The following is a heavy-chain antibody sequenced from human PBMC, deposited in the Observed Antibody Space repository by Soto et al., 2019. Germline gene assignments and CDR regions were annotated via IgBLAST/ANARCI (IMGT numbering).Heavy chain of an antibody. V-gene: IGHV3-30-3*01. CDR1: GFTFSSYA. D-gene: IGHD6-6*01. CDR2: ISYDGSNK. CDR3: ARDEGDVLTARLYYHYGMDV. J-gene: IGHJ6*02. Sequence: QVQLVESGGGVVQPGRSLRLSCAASGFTFSSYAMHWVRQAPGKGLEWVAVISYDGSNKYYADSVKGRFTISRDNSKNTLYLQMNSLRAEDTAVYYCARDEGDVLTARLYYHYGMDVWGQGTTVTVSS.